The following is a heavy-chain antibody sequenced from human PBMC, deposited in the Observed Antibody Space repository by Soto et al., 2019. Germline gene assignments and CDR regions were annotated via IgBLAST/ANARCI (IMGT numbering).Heavy chain of an antibody. CDR3: ARQGSTVTTWGWCDY. V-gene: IGHV4-39*01. CDR2: IYYSGST. J-gene: IGHJ4*02. Sequence: SETLSLTCTVSGGSISSSSYYWGWIRQPPGKGLEWIGSIYYSGSTYYNPSLKSRVTISVDTSKNQFSLKLSSVTAADTAVYYCARQGSTVTTWGWCDYWGQGTLVTVSS. CDR1: GGSISSSSYY. D-gene: IGHD4-17*01.